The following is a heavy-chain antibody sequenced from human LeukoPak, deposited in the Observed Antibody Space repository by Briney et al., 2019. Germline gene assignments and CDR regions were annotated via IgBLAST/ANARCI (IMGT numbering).Heavy chain of an antibody. Sequence: SETLSLTCAVYGESFSGFYWTWIRQSPEKGLEWIGEIHHSGSTNYNPSLKSRVTISADTSKNQFSLKLSAVAAADTAVYFCARDQSWTTGFDIWGQGTMVTVSS. D-gene: IGHD2-8*02. V-gene: IGHV4-34*01. J-gene: IGHJ3*02. CDR3: ARDQSWTTGFDI. CDR2: IHHSGST. CDR1: GESFSGFY.